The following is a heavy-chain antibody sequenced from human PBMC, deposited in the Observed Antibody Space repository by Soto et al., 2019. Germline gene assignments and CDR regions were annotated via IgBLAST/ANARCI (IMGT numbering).Heavy chain of an antibody. CDR1: GFTFGNNA. J-gene: IGHJ3*02. D-gene: IGHD3-22*01. V-gene: IGHV3-49*03. Sequence: LRLSCTGSGFTFGNNAMTWFRQAPGKGLEWVGFIRSKNYGRTTEYAASVQGRFTISRDDSKGIAYLEMNSLTTDDTAVYYCSRPSYYYDSSGFEPGAFDIWGQGTMVTVSS. CDR2: IRSKNYGRTT. CDR3: SRPSYYYDSSGFEPGAFDI.